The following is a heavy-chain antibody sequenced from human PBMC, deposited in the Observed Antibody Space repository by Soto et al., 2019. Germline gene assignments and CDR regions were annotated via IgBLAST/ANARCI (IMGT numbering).Heavy chain of an antibody. V-gene: IGHV3-15*01. CDR2: IKSKTDGGTT. Sequence: GGSLRLSCAASGFTFSNAWMSWVRQAPGKGLEWVGRIKSKTDGGTTDYAAPVKGRFTISRDDSKNTLYLQMNSLKTEDTAVYYCTTDISPWLYYGSGSYLDYFDYWGQGTLVTVSS. J-gene: IGHJ4*02. CDR3: TTDISPWLYYGSGSYLDYFDY. D-gene: IGHD3-10*01. CDR1: GFTFSNAW.